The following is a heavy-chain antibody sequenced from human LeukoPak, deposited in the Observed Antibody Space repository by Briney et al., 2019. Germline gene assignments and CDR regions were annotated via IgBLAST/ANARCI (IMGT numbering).Heavy chain of an antibody. Sequence: GASLRLSCAASGSTFSSYAMSWVRQAPGKGLEWVSAISGSGGSTYYADSVKGRFTISRDNSKNTLYLQMNSLRAEDTAVYYCAKDNNRGQLRHYYYYMDVWGKGTTVTVSS. V-gene: IGHV3-23*01. CDR3: AKDNNRGQLRHYYYYMDV. J-gene: IGHJ6*03. CDR2: ISGSGGST. D-gene: IGHD2-2*01. CDR1: GSTFSSYA.